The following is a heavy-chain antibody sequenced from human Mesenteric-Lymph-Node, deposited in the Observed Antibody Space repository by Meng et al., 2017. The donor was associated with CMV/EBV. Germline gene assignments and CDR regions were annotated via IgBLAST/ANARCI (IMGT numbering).Heavy chain of an antibody. Sequence: ASVKVSCKASGGTFSSYTISWVRQAPGQGLEWMGWMNPNSGNTGYAQKFQGRVTITRNTSISTAYMELSSLRSEDTAVYYCARGSYFWSGYYGLIDYWGQGTLVTVSS. CDR3: ARGSYFWSGYYGLIDY. CDR2: MNPNSGNT. D-gene: IGHD3-3*01. CDR1: GGTFSSYT. V-gene: IGHV1-8*03. J-gene: IGHJ4*02.